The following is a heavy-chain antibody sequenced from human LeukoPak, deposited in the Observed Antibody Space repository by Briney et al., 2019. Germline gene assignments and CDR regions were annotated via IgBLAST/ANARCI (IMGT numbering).Heavy chain of an antibody. Sequence: SETLSLTCTVSGGSISSYYWSWIRQPPGKGQEWIGYIYYSGSTNYNPSLKSRVTISVDTSKNQFSLKLSSVTAADTAVYYCARDRGYSYGPHELSYYYGMDVWGQGTTVTVSS. CDR3: ARDRGYSYGPHELSYYYGMDV. CDR1: GGSISSYY. V-gene: IGHV4-59*01. D-gene: IGHD5-18*01. J-gene: IGHJ6*02. CDR2: IYYSGST.